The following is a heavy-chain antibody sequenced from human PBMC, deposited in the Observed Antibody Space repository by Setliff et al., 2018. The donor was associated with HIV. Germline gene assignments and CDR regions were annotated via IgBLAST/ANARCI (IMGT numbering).Heavy chain of an antibody. J-gene: IGHJ5*02. CDR1: GGSIRNYY. CDR3: ARDMEDFGVLPSAPFDP. V-gene: IGHV4-4*07. CDR2: VHKSGNT. D-gene: IGHD2-2*01. Sequence: SETLSLTCTVSGGSIRNYYWSWIRQSAGKGLEWIGRVHKSGNTDYNPSLKGRVTMSVDTSKNQFFLKLTSMTAADAAIYYCARDMEDFGVLPSAPFDPWGRGTLVTVSS.